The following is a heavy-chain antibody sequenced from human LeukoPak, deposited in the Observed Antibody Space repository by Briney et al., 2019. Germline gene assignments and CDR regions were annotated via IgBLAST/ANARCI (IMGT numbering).Heavy chain of an antibody. V-gene: IGHV3-23*01. Sequence: GGSLRLSCAASGFPFSTYAMNWVRQAPGKGLEWVSVITGSGGFTQYADSVKGRSTISRDNSKNTLYLQMNSLRAEDTAVYYCAKKTYSYGPFDYWGQGTLVTVSS. CDR1: GFPFSTYA. CDR3: AKKTYSYGPFDY. D-gene: IGHD5-18*01. CDR2: ITGSGGFT. J-gene: IGHJ4*02.